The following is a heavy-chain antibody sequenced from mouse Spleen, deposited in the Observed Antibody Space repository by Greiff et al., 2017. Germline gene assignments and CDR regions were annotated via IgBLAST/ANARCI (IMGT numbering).Heavy chain of an antibody. CDR1: GYTFTSYW. D-gene: IGHD1-1*02. V-gene: IGHV1-64*01. J-gene: IGHJ1*01. CDR3: ASLDGSYPHWYFDV. Sequence: VQLQQPGAELVKPGASVKLSCKASGYTFTSYWMHWVKQRPGQGLEWIGMIHPNSGSTNYNEKFKSKATLTVDKSSSTAYMQLSSLTSEDSAVYYCASLDGSYPHWYFDVWGAGTTVTVSS. CDR2: IHPNSGST.